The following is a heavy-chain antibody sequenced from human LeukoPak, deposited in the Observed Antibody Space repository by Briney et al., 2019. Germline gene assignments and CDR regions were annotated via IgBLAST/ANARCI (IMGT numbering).Heavy chain of an antibody. V-gene: IGHV3-48*01. J-gene: IGHJ4*02. D-gene: IGHD2-2*03. CDR1: GFTLSTYI. Sequence: GGSLRLSCAASGFTLSTYIMNWVRQAPGKGLEWVSYINSGSSTIYYADSVKGRFTISRDNAKNSLYLQMNSLRAEDTAVYYCARVDIGEEFYYFDYWGQGTLVTVSS. CDR3: ARVDIGEEFYYFDY. CDR2: INSGSSTI.